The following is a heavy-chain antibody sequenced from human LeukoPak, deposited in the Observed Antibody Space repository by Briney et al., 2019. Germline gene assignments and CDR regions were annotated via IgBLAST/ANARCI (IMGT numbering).Heavy chain of an antibody. D-gene: IGHD1-26*01. J-gene: IGHJ4*02. V-gene: IGHV3-30*02. CDR3: ARGGWELLRGVFDY. CDR1: GFTFSSYG. Sequence: GGSLRLSCAASGFTFSSYGMHWVRQAPGKGLEWVAYVRYDGSNKYYADSVKGRFTISRDISKNTLYLQMNSLRAEDTAVYYCARGGWELLRGVFDYWGQGTLVTVSS. CDR2: VRYDGSNK.